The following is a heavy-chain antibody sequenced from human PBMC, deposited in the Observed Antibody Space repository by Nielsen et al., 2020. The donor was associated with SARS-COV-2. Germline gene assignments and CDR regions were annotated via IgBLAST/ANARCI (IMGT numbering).Heavy chain of an antibody. CDR2: INPNSGGT. J-gene: IGHJ3*02. CDR3: ARGLGIRERAFDI. V-gene: IGHV1-2*04. Sequence: ASVKVSCKASGYTFTGYYMHWVRQAPGQGLEWMGWINPNSGGTNYAQKFQGWVTMTRDTSISTAYMELSRLRSDDTAVYYCARGLGIRERAFDIWGQGTMVTVSS. CDR1: GYTFTGYY. D-gene: IGHD1-1*01.